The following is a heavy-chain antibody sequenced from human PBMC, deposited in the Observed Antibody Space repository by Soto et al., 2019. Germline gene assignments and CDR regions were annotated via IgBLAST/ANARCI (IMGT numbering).Heavy chain of an antibody. CDR3: ARDERYYYYYMDV. Sequence: QVQLQESGPGLVKPSQTLSLTCTVSVGSISSGGYYWSWIRQHPGKGLEWIGYIYYSGSTYYNPSLKSRVTIAVDTSKNQFSLKLSSVTAADTAVYYCARDERYYYYYMDVWGKGTTVTVSS. CDR2: IYYSGST. J-gene: IGHJ6*03. V-gene: IGHV4-31*03. CDR1: VGSISSGGYY.